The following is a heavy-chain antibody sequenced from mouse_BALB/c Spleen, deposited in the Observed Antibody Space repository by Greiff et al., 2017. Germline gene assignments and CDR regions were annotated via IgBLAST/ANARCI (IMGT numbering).Heavy chain of an antibody. CDR1: GFSLTSYD. Sequence: QVQLKESGPGLVAPSQSLSITCTVSGFSLTSYDISWIRQPPGKGLEWLGVIWTGGGTNYNSAFMSRLSISKDNSKSQVFLKMNSLQTDDTAIYYCVRQAFYDYDDYAMDYWGQGTSVTVSS. CDR2: IWTGGGT. V-gene: IGHV2-9-2*01. CDR3: VRQAFYDYDDYAMDY. J-gene: IGHJ4*01. D-gene: IGHD2-4*01.